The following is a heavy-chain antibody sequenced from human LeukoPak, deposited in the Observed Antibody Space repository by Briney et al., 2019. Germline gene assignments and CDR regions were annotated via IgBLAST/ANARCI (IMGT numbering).Heavy chain of an antibody. D-gene: IGHD6-19*01. J-gene: IGHJ4*02. CDR2: INHSGST. Sequence: SETLSLTCGVYGGSFSDYYWSWIRQPPGKGLEWIGEINHSGSTNYNPSLKSRVTISVDTSKNQFSLKLSSVTAADTAVYYCARSQWLLKRFDYWGQGTLVTVSS. CDR3: ARSQWLLKRFDY. CDR1: GGSFSDYY. V-gene: IGHV4-34*01.